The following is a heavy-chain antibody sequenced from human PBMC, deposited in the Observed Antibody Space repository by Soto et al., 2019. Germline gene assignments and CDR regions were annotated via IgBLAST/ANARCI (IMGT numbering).Heavy chain of an antibody. Sequence: PSETLSLTCTVSGGSISSYYWSWIRQPPGKGLEWIGYIYYSGSTNYNPSLKSRVTISVDTSKNQFSLKLSSVTAADTAVYYCARTTVTTSSCDYWGQGTLVTVSS. J-gene: IGHJ4*02. CDR1: GGSISSYY. CDR3: ARTTVTTSSCDY. V-gene: IGHV4-59*08. D-gene: IGHD4-17*01. CDR2: IYYSGST.